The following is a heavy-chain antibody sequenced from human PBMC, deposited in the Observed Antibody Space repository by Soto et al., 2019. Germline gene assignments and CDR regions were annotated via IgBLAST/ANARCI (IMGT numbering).Heavy chain of an antibody. CDR2: ISAYNGNT. Sequence: QVPLVQSGAEVKKPGASVKVSCKASGYTFTSYGISWVRQAPGQGLEWMGWISAYNGNTNYAQKLQGRVTMTTDTSTSTAYMELRSLRSDDTAVYYCARAITIFGVVITYYYYGMDVWGQGTTVTVSS. J-gene: IGHJ6*02. CDR1: GYTFTSYG. D-gene: IGHD3-3*01. V-gene: IGHV1-18*04. CDR3: ARAITIFGVVITYYYYGMDV.